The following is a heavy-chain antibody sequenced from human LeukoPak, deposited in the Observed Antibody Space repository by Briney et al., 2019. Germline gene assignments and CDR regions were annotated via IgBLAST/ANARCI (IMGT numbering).Heavy chain of an antibody. Sequence: GSSVKVSCKASGGTFSSYAISWVRQAPGQGLEWMGRIIPILGIANYAQKFQGRVTITADKSTSTAYMELSSLRSEDTAVYYCARHGPVGATTFDYWGQGTLVTVSS. CDR3: ARHGPVGATTFDY. CDR2: IIPILGIA. CDR1: GGTFSSYA. V-gene: IGHV1-69*04. D-gene: IGHD1-26*01. J-gene: IGHJ4*02.